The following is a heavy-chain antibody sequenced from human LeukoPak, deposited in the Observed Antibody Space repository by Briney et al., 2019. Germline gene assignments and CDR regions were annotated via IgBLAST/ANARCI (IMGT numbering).Heavy chain of an antibody. CDR1: GFTSSDYT. CDR2: ISVSDDST. D-gene: IGHD2-2*01. V-gene: IGHV3-23*01. Sequence: GGSLRLSCAASGFTSSDYTMNCVRQSPGKGLEWVSGISVSDDSTYYVDSVKGRFTISRDKSNNMLYLQMNSLRVEDTAVYFCARDRYCVSTNCPYDCWGQGTPVTVSS. J-gene: IGHJ4*02. CDR3: ARDRYCVSTNCPYDC.